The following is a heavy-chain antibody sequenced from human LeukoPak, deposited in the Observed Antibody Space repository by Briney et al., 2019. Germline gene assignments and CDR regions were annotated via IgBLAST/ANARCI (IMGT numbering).Heavy chain of an antibody. CDR2: IKQDGSEK. CDR3: RGSGPLGFDY. Sequence: GGSLRLSCAASGFTFSSYWMSWVRQAPGKWLEWVANIKQDGSEKYYVDSVKGRFTISRDNAKNPLYLQMNSLRAEDTAVYYCRGSGPLGFDYWGQGTLVTVSS. J-gene: IGHJ4*02. CDR1: GFTFSSYW. D-gene: IGHD2-15*01. V-gene: IGHV3-7*01.